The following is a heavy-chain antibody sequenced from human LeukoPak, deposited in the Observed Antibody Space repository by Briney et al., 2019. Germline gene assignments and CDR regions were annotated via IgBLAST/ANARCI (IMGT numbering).Heavy chain of an antibody. Sequence: PGGSLRLSCAASGFTLSGSGIYWVRQASGKGLEWVGHFLGTPVVSASVRGRSFITRDDSSNTAYLQMNSLKTDDTALYYCFTDGGSRPWGQGTLVTVSS. J-gene: IGHJ5*02. CDR1: GFTLSGSG. V-gene: IGHV3-73*01. CDR2: FLGTPVVS. D-gene: IGHD3-16*01. CDR3: FTDGGSRP.